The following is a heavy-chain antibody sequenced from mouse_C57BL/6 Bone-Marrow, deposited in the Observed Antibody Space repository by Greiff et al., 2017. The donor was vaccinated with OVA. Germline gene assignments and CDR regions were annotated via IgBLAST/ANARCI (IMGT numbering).Heavy chain of an antibody. Sequence: EVKLVESGPVLVKPGASVKMSCKASGYTFTDYYMNWVKQSHGKSLEWIGVINPYNGGTSYNQKFKGKATLTVDKSSSTAYMELNSLTSEDSAVYYCARDLLLAWFAYWGQGTLVTVSA. J-gene: IGHJ3*01. CDR2: INPYNGGT. CDR3: ARDLLLAWFAY. V-gene: IGHV1-19*01. CDR1: GYTFTDYY. D-gene: IGHD1-1*01.